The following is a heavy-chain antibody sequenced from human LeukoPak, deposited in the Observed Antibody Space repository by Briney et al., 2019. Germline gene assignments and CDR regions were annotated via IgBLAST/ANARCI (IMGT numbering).Heavy chain of an antibody. V-gene: IGHV4-34*01. CDR3: ARVGYSSGWGNFDY. CDR1: GGSFSGYY. J-gene: IGHJ4*02. Sequence: SETLSLTCAVYGGSFSGYYWSWIRQPPGKGLEWIGEISHSGSTNYNPSLKSRVTISVDTSKNQFSLKLSSVTAADTAVYYCARVGYSSGWGNFDYWGQGTLVTVSS. CDR2: ISHSGST. D-gene: IGHD6-19*01.